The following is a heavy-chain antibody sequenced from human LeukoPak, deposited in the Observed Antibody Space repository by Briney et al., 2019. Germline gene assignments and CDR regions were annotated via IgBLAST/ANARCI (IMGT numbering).Heavy chain of an antibody. D-gene: IGHD1-26*01. CDR3: ARDATYPDYYYYYGMDV. CDR1: GYTFASYG. CDR2: VSTYKDIT. Sequence: GASVTVSCKATGYTFASYGVSWVRQAPGQGLEWMGWVSTYKDITNYAEKFQDRVTMTTDTSTSTAYLELRSLRSDDTAVYYCARDATYPDYYYYYGMDVWGQGTTVTVSS. V-gene: IGHV1-18*01. J-gene: IGHJ6*02.